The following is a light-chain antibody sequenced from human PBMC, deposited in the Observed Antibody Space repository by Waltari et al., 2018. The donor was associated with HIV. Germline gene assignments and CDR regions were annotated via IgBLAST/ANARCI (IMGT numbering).Light chain of an antibody. J-gene: IGLJ2*01. CDR2: ADS. Sequence: SYELTQPPSVSVSPGQTASITYSGDKLGDKYACCYQKEPGQSPVLLIYADSRRPSGIPGRFSGSKSGNTATLTIRGTQAMDEADYYCRAWDSSTVVFGGGTKLTVL. CDR1: KLGDKY. CDR3: RAWDSSTVV. V-gene: IGLV3-1*01.